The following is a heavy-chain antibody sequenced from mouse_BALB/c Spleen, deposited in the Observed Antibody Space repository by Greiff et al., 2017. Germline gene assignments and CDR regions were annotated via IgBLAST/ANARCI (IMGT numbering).Heavy chain of an antibody. V-gene: IGHV1-4*02. CDR3: ARYILGLDY. CDR2: INPSSGYT. D-gene: IGHD1-3*01. Sequence: VKLMESAAELARPGASVKMSCKASGYTFTSYTMHWVKQRPGQGLEWIGYINPSSGYTEYNQKFKDKTTLTADKSSSTAYMQLSSLTSEDSAVYYCARYILGLDYWGQGTTLTVSS. CDR1: GYTFTSYT. J-gene: IGHJ2*01.